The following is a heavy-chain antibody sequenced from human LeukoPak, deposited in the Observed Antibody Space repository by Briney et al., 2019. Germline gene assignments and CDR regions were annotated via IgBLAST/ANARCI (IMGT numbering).Heavy chain of an antibody. J-gene: IGHJ4*02. CDR3: ATEGSFDY. CDR1: GFTFSSYG. CDR2: ISFDASKK. Sequence: GGSLRLSCAASGFTFSSYGMHGVRQAPGKGLEWVAVISFDASKKYYADSVKGRFTIFRDNSENTLYLQMNSLRAEDAAVYYCATEGSFDYWGQGTLVTVSS. V-gene: IGHV3-30*03.